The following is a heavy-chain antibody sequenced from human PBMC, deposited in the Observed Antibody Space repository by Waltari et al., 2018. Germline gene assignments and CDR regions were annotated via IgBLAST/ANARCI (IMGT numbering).Heavy chain of an antibody. D-gene: IGHD6-13*01. CDR1: GYSISSSYY. J-gene: IGHJ5*02. CDR3: ARGPYSSSWYGWFDP. CDR2: VYHSGST. V-gene: IGHV4-38-2*01. Sequence: QVQLQESGPGLVKPSETLSLTCAVSGYSISSSYYWGWIRQPPGKGLEWIGSVYHSGSTYYNPSLKSRVTISVDTSNNQFSLKLSSVTAADTAVYYCARGPYSSSWYGWFDPWGQGTLVTVSS.